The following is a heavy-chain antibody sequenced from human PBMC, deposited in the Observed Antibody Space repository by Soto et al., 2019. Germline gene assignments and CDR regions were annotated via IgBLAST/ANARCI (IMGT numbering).Heavy chain of an antibody. Sequence: ASVKVSCKASGYTFTSYGISWVRQAPGQGLEWMGWISAYNGNTNYAQKLQGRVTMTTDTSTSTAYMELRSLRSDDTAVYYCASVRMSSSSSWDFDYWGQGTLATVSS. J-gene: IGHJ4*02. D-gene: IGHD6-6*01. CDR3: ASVRMSSSSSWDFDY. CDR1: GYTFTSYG. V-gene: IGHV1-18*01. CDR2: ISAYNGNT.